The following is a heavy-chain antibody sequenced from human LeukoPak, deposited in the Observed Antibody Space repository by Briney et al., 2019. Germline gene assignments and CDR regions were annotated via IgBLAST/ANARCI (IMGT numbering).Heavy chain of an antibody. D-gene: IGHD3-10*01. V-gene: IGHV3-9*01. Sequence: GGSLRLSCAASGFTFDDYAMHWVRQAPGKGLEWVSGISWNSGSIGYADSVKGRFTISGDNAKNSLYLQMNSLRPEDTAIYYCAREGYYGSGSPPSLYFDYWGQGTLVTVSS. J-gene: IGHJ4*02. CDR3: AREGYYGSGSPPSLYFDY. CDR1: GFTFDDYA. CDR2: ISWNSGSI.